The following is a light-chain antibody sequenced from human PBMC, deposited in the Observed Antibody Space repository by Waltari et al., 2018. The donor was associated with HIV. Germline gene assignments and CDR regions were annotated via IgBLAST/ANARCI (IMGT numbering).Light chain of an antibody. V-gene: IGKV4-1*01. Sequence: DIVMTQSPDSLAVSLGERATINCKSSQSVLYSSNNKNYLAWYQQKPGQPPKLLIYWASTRESGVPDRFSASGSGTDFTLTINSLQAEDVAVYYCQQYYNTLWTFGQGTKVEIK. CDR2: WAS. CDR1: QSVLYSSNNKNY. CDR3: QQYYNTLWT. J-gene: IGKJ1*01.